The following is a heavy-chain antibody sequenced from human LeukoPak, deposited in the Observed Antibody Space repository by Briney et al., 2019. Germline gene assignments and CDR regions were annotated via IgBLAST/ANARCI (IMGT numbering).Heavy chain of an antibody. J-gene: IGHJ4*02. V-gene: IGHV4-34*01. D-gene: IGHD6-13*01. CDR3: ARAGDIAAAGTGVYDY. CDR2: GGDSGGT. CDR1: GGSLNGHY. Sequence: PSETLSLTCAVYGGSLNGHYWSWIRQPPGKGLEWIGEGGDSGGTKFNPSLKSRVTISVDTSKNQFSLKLSSVTAADTAVYYCARAGDIAAAGTGVYDYWGQGTLATVSS.